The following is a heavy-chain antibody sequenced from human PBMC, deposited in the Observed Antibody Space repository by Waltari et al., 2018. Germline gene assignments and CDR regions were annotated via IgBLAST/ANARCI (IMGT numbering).Heavy chain of an antibody. CDR1: GYTLTELS. CDR3: ATEYYYDSSGYPSPGNWFDP. V-gene: IGHV1-24*01. D-gene: IGHD3-22*01. J-gene: IGHJ5*02. Sequence: QVQLVQSGAEVKKPGASVKVSCKVSGYTLTELSMHWVRQAPGKGLEWMGGFDPEDGETIHAQKFQGRVTMTEDTSTDTAYMELSSLRSEDTAVYYCATEYYYDSSGYPSPGNWFDPWGQGTLVTVSS. CDR2: FDPEDGET.